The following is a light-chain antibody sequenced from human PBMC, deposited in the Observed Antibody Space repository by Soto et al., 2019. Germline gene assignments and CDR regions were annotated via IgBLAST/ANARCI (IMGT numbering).Light chain of an antibody. V-gene: IGKV1-39*01. CDR3: QQTYSSPQK. CDR2: AAS. J-gene: IGKJ1*01. Sequence: DIQITHSPGSLSASVAEGVTITFLASQTVSIYLNWYRQKPGKAPELLIFAASDLQSGVPSRFSGSGSGTDFTLTISSLQPEDFATYYCQQTYSSPQKFGQGTKVDIK. CDR1: QTVSIY.